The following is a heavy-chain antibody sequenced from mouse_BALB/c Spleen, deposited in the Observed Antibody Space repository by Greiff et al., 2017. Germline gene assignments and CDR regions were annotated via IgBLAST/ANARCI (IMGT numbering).Heavy chain of an antibody. Sequence: EVMLVESGGGLVQPGGSRKLSCAASGFTFSSFGMHWVRQAPEKGLEWVAYISSGSSTIYYADTVKGRFTISRDNPKNTLFLQMTSLRSEDTAMYYCARSPYYYGSSLDYWGQGTTLTVSS. CDR1: GFTFSSFG. CDR2: ISSGSSTI. J-gene: IGHJ2*01. D-gene: IGHD1-1*01. V-gene: IGHV5-17*02. CDR3: ARSPYYYGSSLDY.